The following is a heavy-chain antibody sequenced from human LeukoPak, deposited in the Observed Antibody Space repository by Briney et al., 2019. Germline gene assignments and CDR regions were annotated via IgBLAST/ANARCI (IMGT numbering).Heavy chain of an antibody. D-gene: IGHD5-18*01. J-gene: IGHJ4*02. CDR3: ARGLGYSHGKPLYY. Sequence: PSETLSLTCAVYGGSFSGYYWSWIRQPPGKGLEWIGEINHSGSTNYNPSLKSRVTISVDTSKNQFSLKLSSVTAADTAVYYCARGLGYSHGKPLYYWGQGTLVTVSS. CDR2: INHSGST. V-gene: IGHV4-34*01. CDR1: GGSFSGYY.